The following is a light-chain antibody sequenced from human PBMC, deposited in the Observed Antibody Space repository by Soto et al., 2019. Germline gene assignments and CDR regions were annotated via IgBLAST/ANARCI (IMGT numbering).Light chain of an antibody. J-gene: IGKJ1*01. CDR1: QSISSW. CDR2: DAS. V-gene: IGKV1-5*01. Sequence: DIQMTQSPSTLSASVGDRVTITCRASQSISSWLAWYQQKPGKAPKLLIYDASSLKSGVPSRFSGSGSGTDFTLTISSLQPDDFATYYCQQYNSYSWTFGQGTKVEIK. CDR3: QQYNSYSWT.